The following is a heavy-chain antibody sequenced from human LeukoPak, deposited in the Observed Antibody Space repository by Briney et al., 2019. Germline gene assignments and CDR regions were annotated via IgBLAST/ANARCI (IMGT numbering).Heavy chain of an antibody. CDR1: GGSISSYY. D-gene: IGHD2-15*01. CDR2: IYTSGSI. J-gene: IGHJ5*02. CDR3: AGEEDQNWFDP. V-gene: IGHV4-4*09. Sequence: SETLSLTCTVSGGSISSYYWSWIRQPPGKGLEWIGYIYTSGSINYNPSLKSRVTISVDTSKNQFSLKLSSVTAADTAVYYCAGEEDQNWFDPWGQGTLVTVSS.